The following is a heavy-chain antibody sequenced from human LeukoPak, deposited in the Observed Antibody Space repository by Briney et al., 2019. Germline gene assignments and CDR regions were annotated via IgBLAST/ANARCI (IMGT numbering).Heavy chain of an antibody. Sequence: PGGSLRLSCAASGFTFDDYAMHWVRQAPGKGLEWVSGISWNSGSIGYADSVKGRFTISRDNAKNSLYLQMNSLRAEDTAVYYCARELGYGSGSYGRGDYWGQGTLVTVSS. D-gene: IGHD3-10*01. CDR2: ISWNSGSI. J-gene: IGHJ4*02. V-gene: IGHV3-9*01. CDR1: GFTFDDYA. CDR3: ARELGYGSGSYGRGDY.